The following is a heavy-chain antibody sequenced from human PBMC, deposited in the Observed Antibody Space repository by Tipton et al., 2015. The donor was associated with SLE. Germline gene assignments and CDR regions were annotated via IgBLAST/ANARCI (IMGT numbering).Heavy chain of an antibody. CDR2: INHSGST. J-gene: IGHJ4*02. Sequence: TLSLTRAVYGGSFSGYYWSWIRQPPGKGLEWIGEINHSGSTNYNPSLKSRVTISVDTSKNQFSLKLSSVTAADTAVYYCAREYDILTGFDYWGQGTLVTVSS. CDR3: AREYDILTGFDY. V-gene: IGHV4-34*01. D-gene: IGHD3-9*01. CDR1: GGSFSGYY.